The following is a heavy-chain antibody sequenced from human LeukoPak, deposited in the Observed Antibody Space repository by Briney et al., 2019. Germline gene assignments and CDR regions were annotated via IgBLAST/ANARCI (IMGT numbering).Heavy chain of an antibody. CDR3: ARLRDSTGYHFDY. CDR2: SYYRGST. V-gene: IGHV4-59*07. D-gene: IGHD3-22*01. CDR1: GGSNWGYY. J-gene: IGHJ4*02. Sequence: PSDTVSLTCTVSGGSNWGYYWSWISQPSAKGREWIWDSYYRGSTNYNHSLKSRVTMSVDTSMKQLSLNLRSVTAADTAVYFCARLRDSTGYHFDYWGQGTLVTVSS.